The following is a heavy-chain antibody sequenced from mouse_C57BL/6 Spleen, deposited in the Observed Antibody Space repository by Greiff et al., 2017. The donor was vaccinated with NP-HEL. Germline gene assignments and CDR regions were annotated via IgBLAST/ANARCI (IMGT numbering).Heavy chain of an antibody. J-gene: IGHJ3*01. CDR1: GYSFPGYY. V-gene: IGHV1-42*01. D-gene: IGHD2-4*01. Sequence: EVQLQQSGPELVKPGASVKISCKASGYSFPGYYMNWVKQSPEKSLEWIGEINPSTGGTTYNQKFKAKATLTVDKSSSTAYMQLKSLTSEDSAVYYCARRDYDAWFAYWGQGTLVTVSA. CDR2: INPSTGGT. CDR3: ARRDYDAWFAY.